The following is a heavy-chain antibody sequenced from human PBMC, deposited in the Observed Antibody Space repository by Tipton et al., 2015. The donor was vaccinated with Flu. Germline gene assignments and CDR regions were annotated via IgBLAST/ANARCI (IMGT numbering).Heavy chain of an antibody. D-gene: IGHD3-10*01. V-gene: IGHV4-4*07. CDR3: ARGSGSGTFMIFDL. CDR2: MYTSGST. CDR1: GGSINGFY. Sequence: TLSLTCSVSGGSINGFYWSWIRQPAGKGLEWIGRMYTSGSTNYNPSLKSRLTMSVDASKQQFSLKLSSMTAADTAVYYCARGSGSGTFMIFDLWGQGTLVTVSS. J-gene: IGHJ4*02.